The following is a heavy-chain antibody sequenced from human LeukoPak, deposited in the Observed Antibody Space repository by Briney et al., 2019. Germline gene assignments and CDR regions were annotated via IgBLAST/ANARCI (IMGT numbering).Heavy chain of an antibody. CDR3: AKEIRRLGYSSSWAYFDY. Sequence: QPGGSLRLSCAASGFTFSSYAMSWVRQAPGKGLEWVSAISGSGGSTYYADSVKGRFTISRDNSKNTLYLQMNSLRAEDTAVYYCAKEIRRLGYSSSWAYFDYWGQGTLVTVSS. CDR2: ISGSGGST. J-gene: IGHJ4*02. V-gene: IGHV3-23*01. D-gene: IGHD6-13*01. CDR1: GFTFSSYA.